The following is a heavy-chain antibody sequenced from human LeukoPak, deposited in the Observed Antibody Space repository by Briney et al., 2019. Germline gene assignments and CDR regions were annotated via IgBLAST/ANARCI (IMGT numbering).Heavy chain of an antibody. CDR1: GFTFNSYA. J-gene: IGHJ4*02. CDR2: ISGSGGDT. Sequence: GGSLRLSCAASGFTFNSYAMIWVRQAPGKGLEWVSGISGSGGDTHYAESVKGRFTISRDNSKNTLYLQMNSLRAEDTAVYYCARVTSGSSYRPFDYWGQGTLVTVSS. D-gene: IGHD3-10*01. CDR3: ARVTSGSSYRPFDY. V-gene: IGHV3-23*01.